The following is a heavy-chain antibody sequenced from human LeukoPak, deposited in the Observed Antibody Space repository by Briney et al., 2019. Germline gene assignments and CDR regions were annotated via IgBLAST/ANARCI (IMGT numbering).Heavy chain of an antibody. Sequence: ASVKVSCKASGGTFSSYAISWVRQAPGQGLEWMGGIIPIFGTANYAQKFQGRVTITTDESTSTAYMELSSLRSEDTAVYYCARDRYVGLLNTMDYWGQGTPVTVSS. V-gene: IGHV1-69*05. CDR2: IIPIFGTA. CDR3: ARDRYVGLLNTMDY. CDR1: GGTFSSYA. J-gene: IGHJ4*02. D-gene: IGHD1-26*01.